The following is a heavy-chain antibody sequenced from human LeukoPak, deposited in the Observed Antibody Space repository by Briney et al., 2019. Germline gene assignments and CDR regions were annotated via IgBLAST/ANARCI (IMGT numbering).Heavy chain of an antibody. Sequence: GGSLRLSCAASGFTFSSYGMHWVRQAPGKGLEWVAFISYDGSTKTYADSVKGRFTTSRDISLHLQMNSLRAEDTAVHYCVRNNNNDYWGQGTLVTVSS. CDR2: ISYDGSTK. D-gene: IGHD2/OR15-2a*01. CDR3: VRNNNNDY. CDR1: GFTFSSYG. V-gene: IGHV3-30*02. J-gene: IGHJ4*02.